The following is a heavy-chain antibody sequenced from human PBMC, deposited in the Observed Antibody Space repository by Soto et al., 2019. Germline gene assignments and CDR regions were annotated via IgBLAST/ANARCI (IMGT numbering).Heavy chain of an antibody. J-gene: IGHJ4*02. CDR3: ARGPPQLERRGLGDY. CDR1: GGSFSGYY. D-gene: IGHD1-1*01. CDR2: INHSGST. V-gene: IGHV4-34*01. Sequence: SETLSLTCAVYGGSFSGYYWSWIRQPPGKGLEWIGEINHSGSTNYNPSLKSRVTISVETSKNQFSLKLSSVTAADTAVYYCARGPPQLERRGLGDYWGQGTLVTVSS.